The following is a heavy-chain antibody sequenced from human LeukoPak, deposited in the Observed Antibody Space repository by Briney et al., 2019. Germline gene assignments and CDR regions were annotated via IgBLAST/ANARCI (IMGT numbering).Heavy chain of an antibody. CDR1: GFNFNEYA. CDR2: IVGSGDSS. J-gene: IGHJ4*02. Sequence: PGGSLRLSCVASGFNFNEYAMAWVRQAPGKRPQWVSSIVGSGDSSVYADSVKGRFTISRDNSKHTLYLQLNSLRAEDTAVYYCAKDTGRAVGVGPFDYWGQGTLVTVSS. CDR3: AKDTGRAVGVGPFDY. V-gene: IGHV3-23*01. D-gene: IGHD1-26*01.